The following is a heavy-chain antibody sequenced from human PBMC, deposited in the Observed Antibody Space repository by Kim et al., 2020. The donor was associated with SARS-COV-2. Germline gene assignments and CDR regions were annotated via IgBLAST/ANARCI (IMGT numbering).Heavy chain of an antibody. Sequence: GESLKISCKGSGYSFTSYWIGWVRQMPGKGLEWMGIIYPGDSDTRYSPSFQDQVTISADKSISTAYLQWSSLKASDTAMYYCARSRTLRYCSSTSCLEGEWGWFDPWGQGTLVTVSS. D-gene: IGHD2-2*01. CDR2: IYPGDSDT. J-gene: IGHJ5*02. V-gene: IGHV5-51*01. CDR3: ARSRTLRYCSSTSCLEGEWGWFDP. CDR1: GYSFTSYW.